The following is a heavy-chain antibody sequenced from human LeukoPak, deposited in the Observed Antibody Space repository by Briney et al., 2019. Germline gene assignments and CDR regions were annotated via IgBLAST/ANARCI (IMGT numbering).Heavy chain of an antibody. CDR2: INPDSGGT. D-gene: IGHD6-19*01. V-gene: IGHV1-2*02. Sequence: ASVKVSCKASEYTFTGYYMHWVRQAPGQGLEWMGWINPDSGGTNYAQKFQGRVTMTTDTSISTAYMELSSLRSEDTAVYYCAAVIAVAGTRGDYWGQGTLVTVSS. CDR3: AAVIAVAGTRGDY. CDR1: EYTFTGYY. J-gene: IGHJ4*02.